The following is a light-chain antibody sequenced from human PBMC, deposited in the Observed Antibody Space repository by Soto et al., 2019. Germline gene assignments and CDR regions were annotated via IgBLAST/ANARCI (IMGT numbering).Light chain of an antibody. Sequence: DIQMTQSPSTLSASVGDRVTITCRASQSISGWLAWYQQKPGKAPKLLIYDASSLESGVPSRFTGSESGTEFTLTISSLQPDDLATHYCQQYKSSYTFGQGTKLEIK. CDR3: QQYKSSYT. CDR1: QSISGW. J-gene: IGKJ2*01. V-gene: IGKV1-5*01. CDR2: DAS.